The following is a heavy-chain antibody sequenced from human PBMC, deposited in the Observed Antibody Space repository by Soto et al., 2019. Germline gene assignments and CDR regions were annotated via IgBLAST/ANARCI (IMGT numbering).Heavy chain of an antibody. J-gene: IGHJ4*02. Sequence: GGSLRLSCAASGFTFSSYWMHWVRQAPGKGLVWVSRINSDGSSTSYADSVKGRFTISRDNAKNTLYLQMNSLRAEDTAVYYCARESKKLLWFGELSSWGQGTLVTVYS. CDR2: INSDGSST. CDR1: GFTFSSYW. D-gene: IGHD3-10*01. CDR3: ARESKKLLWFGELSS. V-gene: IGHV3-74*01.